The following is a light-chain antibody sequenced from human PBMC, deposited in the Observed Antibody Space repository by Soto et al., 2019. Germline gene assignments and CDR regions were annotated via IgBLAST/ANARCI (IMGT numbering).Light chain of an antibody. J-gene: IGKJ3*01. CDR1: QSVSSY. CDR3: HRRSGWPPLFT. V-gene: IGKV3-11*01. Sequence: EIVLTQSPATLSLSPGERATLSCRASQSVSSYLAWYQQRPGQPPRLLIYDASNRATGIPARFSGSGSGTDLALTISSLEPEDFAIYYCHRRSGWPPLFTFGPGTKVDI. CDR2: DAS.